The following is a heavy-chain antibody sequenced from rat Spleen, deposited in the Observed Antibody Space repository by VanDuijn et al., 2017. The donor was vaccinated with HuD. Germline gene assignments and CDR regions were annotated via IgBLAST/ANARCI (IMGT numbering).Heavy chain of an antibody. J-gene: IGHJ2*01. CDR1: GFSLTSYN. CDR2: IWTGGST. D-gene: IGHD1-1*01. CDR3: TRDPITTRDYFDY. V-gene: IGHV2-30*01. Sequence: QVQLKESGPGLVQPSQTLSLTCTVSGFSLTSYNVHWVRQPTGKGLEWMGIIWTGGSTYFNSVLKSRLSISRDTSKSQVFLKMNSLQTEDTAIYFCTRDPITTRDYFDYWGQGVMVTVSS.